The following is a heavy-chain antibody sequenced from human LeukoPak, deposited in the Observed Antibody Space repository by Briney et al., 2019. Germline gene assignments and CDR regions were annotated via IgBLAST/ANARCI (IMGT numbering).Heavy chain of an antibody. Sequence: SETLSLTCTVSGGSISSGDYYWSWIRQPPGKGLEWIGYIYYSGSTNYNPSLKSRVTISVDTSKNQLSLKLSSVTAADTAVYHCAREAMYSYGNNFDYWGQGTLVTVSS. CDR1: GGSISSGDYY. J-gene: IGHJ4*02. CDR2: IYYSGST. V-gene: IGHV4-61*08. D-gene: IGHD5-18*01. CDR3: AREAMYSYGNNFDY.